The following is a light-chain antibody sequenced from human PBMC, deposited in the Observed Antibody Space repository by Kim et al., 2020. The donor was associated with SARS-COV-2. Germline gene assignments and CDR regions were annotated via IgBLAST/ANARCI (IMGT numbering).Light chain of an antibody. CDR1: QSVSRS. Sequence: LSPGERATLSCGASQSVSRSLAWYHHKPGQSPRLLIWDALNRATGVPARFRASGSGTDFTLTISSLESEDFGVYYCQQYTDWPPATFGQGTKLEIK. V-gene: IGKV3-11*01. J-gene: IGKJ2*01. CDR2: DAL. CDR3: QQYTDWPPAT.